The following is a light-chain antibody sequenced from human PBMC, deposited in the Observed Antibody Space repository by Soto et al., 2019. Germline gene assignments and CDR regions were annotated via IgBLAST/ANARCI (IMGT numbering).Light chain of an antibody. Sequence: IVLTQSPGTLSLSPGERATLSCRASQSLSSTYLAWYQQKPGQAPRLLLYGASSRATGIPDRFSGSGSGTDFTLTIRRLEPEDFAVYYCQQYGSSPGFTFGPGTKVAIK. CDR2: GAS. V-gene: IGKV3-20*01. CDR1: QSLSSTY. J-gene: IGKJ3*01. CDR3: QQYGSSPGFT.